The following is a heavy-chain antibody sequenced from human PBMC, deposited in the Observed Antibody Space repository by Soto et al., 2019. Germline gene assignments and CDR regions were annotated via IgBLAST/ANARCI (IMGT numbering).Heavy chain of an antibody. D-gene: IGHD1-1*01. CDR3: AAPRGTNPSYYFDY. V-gene: IGHV1-24*01. J-gene: IGHJ4*02. CDR1: GYTLTELS. Sequence: ASVKVSFKVSGYTLTELSMHWVRQAPGKGLEWMGGFDPEDGETIYAQKFQGRVTMTEDTSTDTAYMELSSLRSEDTAVYYCAAPRGTNPSYYFDYWGQRTLVTVSS. CDR2: FDPEDGET.